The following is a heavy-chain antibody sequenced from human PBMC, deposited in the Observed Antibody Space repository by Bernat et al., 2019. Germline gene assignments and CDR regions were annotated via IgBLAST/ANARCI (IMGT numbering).Heavy chain of an antibody. CDR2: ISYDGSNK. CDR1: GFTFSSYG. CDR3: AKRASSSWYVDDSYYFDY. J-gene: IGHJ4*02. V-gene: IGHV3-30*18. D-gene: IGHD6-13*01. Sequence: VQLVESGGGLVKPGGSLRLSCAASGFTFSSYGMHWVRQAPGKGLEWVAVISYDGSNKYYADSVKGRFTISRDNSKNTLYLQMNSLRAEDTAVYYCAKRASSSWYVDDSYYFDYWGQGTLVTVSS.